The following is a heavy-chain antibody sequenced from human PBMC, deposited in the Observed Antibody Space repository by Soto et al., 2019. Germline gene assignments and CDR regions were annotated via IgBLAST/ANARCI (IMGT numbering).Heavy chain of an antibody. CDR1: GFTFSNYA. D-gene: IGHD6-19*01. Sequence: GGSLRLSCAASGFTFSNYAMNWVRQTPGKGLQWVSYISSSSTTIHYADSVEGRFTISRDDAKNSLYLQMNSLIAEDTAVYYCARVIENSGYNSGWPFQHWGLGTLVTVSS. CDR2: ISSSSTTI. CDR3: ARVIENSGYNSGWPFQH. V-gene: IGHV3-48*01. J-gene: IGHJ1*01.